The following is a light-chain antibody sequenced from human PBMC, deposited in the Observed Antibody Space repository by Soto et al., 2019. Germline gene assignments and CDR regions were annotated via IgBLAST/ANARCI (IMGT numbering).Light chain of an antibody. CDR3: QQYGYSSWT. Sequence: EFVLTQSPGTLSLSPGERATLSCRASQSVDSKDLAWYQQRPGQAPRILIFAASSRATGIPDRFSGSGSGTDFTLTISRLEPGDFAVYYCQQYGYSSWTFGQGTKVDIK. V-gene: IGKV3-20*01. CDR2: AAS. J-gene: IGKJ1*01. CDR1: QSVDSKD.